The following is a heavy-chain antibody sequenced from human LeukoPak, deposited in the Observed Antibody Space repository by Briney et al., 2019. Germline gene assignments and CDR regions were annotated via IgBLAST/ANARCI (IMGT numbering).Heavy chain of an antibody. V-gene: IGHV3-23*01. CDR1: GFTFSTYG. Sequence: GGSLRLSCAAPGFTFSTYGMSWVRQAPGKGLEWVSAISGSGDSTYYADSVKGRFSISRDNSKNTLYLQMNSLRVEDTAVFYCAKDNTWHSGSLLTMDVWGKGTTVTVSS. D-gene: IGHD2-15*01. CDR3: AKDNTWHSGSLLTMDV. J-gene: IGHJ6*03. CDR2: ISGSGDST.